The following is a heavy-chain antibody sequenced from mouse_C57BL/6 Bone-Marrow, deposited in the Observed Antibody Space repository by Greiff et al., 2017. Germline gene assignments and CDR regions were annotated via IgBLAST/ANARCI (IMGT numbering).Heavy chain of an antibody. J-gene: IGHJ1*03. Sequence: EVQLVESVAELVRPGASVKLSCTASGFNIKNTYMHWVKQRPEQGLEWIGRIDPANGNTKYAPKFQGKATITADTSSNTAYLQLSSLTSEDTAIYYCARGYYGSMGYFDVWGTGTTVTVSS. V-gene: IGHV14-3*01. D-gene: IGHD1-1*01. CDR2: IDPANGNT. CDR1: GFNIKNTY. CDR3: ARGYYGSMGYFDV.